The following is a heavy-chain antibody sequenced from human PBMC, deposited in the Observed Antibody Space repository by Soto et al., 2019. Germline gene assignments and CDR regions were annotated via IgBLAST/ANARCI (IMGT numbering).Heavy chain of an antibody. CDR1: GGSFSGYY. J-gene: IGHJ3*02. D-gene: IGHD6-6*01. CDR2: INHSGST. Sequence: SETLSLTCAVYGGSFSGYYWSWIRQPPGKGLEWIGEINHSGSTNYNPSLRSRVTISVDTSKNQFSLKLSSVTAADTAVYYCARLFSSSSGALITAFDIWGQGTMVTVSS. CDR3: ARLFSSSSGALITAFDI. V-gene: IGHV4-34*01.